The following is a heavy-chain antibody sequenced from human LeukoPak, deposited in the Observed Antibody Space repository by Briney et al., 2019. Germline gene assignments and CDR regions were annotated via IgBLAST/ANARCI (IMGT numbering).Heavy chain of an antibody. Sequence: ASVKVSCKASGYTFTSYYMHWVRQAPGQGLEWMGIINPSGGSTSYAQKFQGRVTMTRDTSTSTVYMELSSLRSEDTAVYYCAREDRGLRSPRFGESPRFDSWGQGTLVTVSS. CDR1: GYTFTSYY. CDR2: INPSGGST. V-gene: IGHV1-46*01. D-gene: IGHD3-10*01. CDR3: AREDRGLRSPRFGESPRFDS. J-gene: IGHJ4*02.